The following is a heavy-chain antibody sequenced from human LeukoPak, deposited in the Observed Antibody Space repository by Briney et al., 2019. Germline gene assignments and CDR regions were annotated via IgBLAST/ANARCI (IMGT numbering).Heavy chain of an antibody. Sequence: GASVKVSCKVSGYTLTELSMHWVRQAPGKGLEWMGGFDPEDGETIYTQKFQGRVTMIRDTSTSTVYMELSSLRSEDTAVYYCARSLEMGGNPTSYYMDVWGKGTTVTVSS. J-gene: IGHJ6*03. V-gene: IGHV1-24*01. CDR3: ARSLEMGGNPTSYYMDV. CDR1: GYTLTELS. D-gene: IGHD5-24*01. CDR2: FDPEDGET.